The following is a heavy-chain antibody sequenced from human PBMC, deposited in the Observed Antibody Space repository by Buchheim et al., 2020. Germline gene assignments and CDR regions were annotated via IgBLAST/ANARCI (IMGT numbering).Heavy chain of an antibody. Sequence: EVQLVESGGGLVQPGGSLRLSCAASGFTFSDHYMDWVRQAPGKGLEWVGRIRDKANTYTTEYAASVEGRFTIPRHDPKNSLYLQMNSLKTEDTAVYYCAREDGTVNYYYNYGMKVWGQGTT. J-gene: IGHJ6*02. CDR1: GFTFSDHY. CDR2: IRDKANTYTT. D-gene: IGHD1-1*01. CDR3: AREDGTVNYYYNYGMKV. V-gene: IGHV3-72*01.